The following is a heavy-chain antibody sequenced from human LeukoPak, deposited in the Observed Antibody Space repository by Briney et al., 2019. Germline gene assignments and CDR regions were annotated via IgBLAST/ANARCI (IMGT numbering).Heavy chain of an antibody. V-gene: IGHV4-31*03. CDR1: GASINSGGYF. D-gene: IGHD3-10*01. J-gene: IGHJ6*02. Sequence: PSETLSLTCRVFGASINSGGYFWSWIRQHPEKGLEWIGYIYSSGSMFSNPSLRSRVTLSVDTSMNHFSLKLSSVTAADTAVYYCARAAFFGSGSYGMDVWGQGTTVTVSS. CDR2: IYSSGSM. CDR3: ARAAFFGSGSYGMDV.